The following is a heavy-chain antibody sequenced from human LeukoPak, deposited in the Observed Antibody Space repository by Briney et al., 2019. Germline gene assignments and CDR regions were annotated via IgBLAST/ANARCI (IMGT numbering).Heavy chain of an antibody. V-gene: IGHV1-18*01. D-gene: IGHD3-10*01. J-gene: IGHJ5*02. CDR1: GYTFTSYG. Sequence: ASMKVSCKASGYTFTSYGISWVRQAPGQGLEWMGWISAYNGNTNYAQKLQGRVTMTTDTSTSTAYMELRSLRSDDTAVYYCARGEVITMVRGVIGSNWFDLWGQGTLVTVSS. CDR3: ARGEVITMVRGVIGSNWFDL. CDR2: ISAYNGNT.